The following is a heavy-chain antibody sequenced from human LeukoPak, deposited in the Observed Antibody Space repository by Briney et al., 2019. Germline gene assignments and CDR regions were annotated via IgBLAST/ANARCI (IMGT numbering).Heavy chain of an antibody. D-gene: IGHD6-6*01. CDR1: GLTFSSYG. CDR2: ISGSGHDI. CDR3: TRDPRHFDS. V-gene: IGHV3-21*05. J-gene: IGHJ5*01. Sequence: KSGGSLRLSCAASGLTFSSYGMHWVRQAPGKGVEWVAYISGSGHDINYSDSVKGRFTISRDNAKNSLYLQMSSLRVEDTAVYYCTRDPRHFDSCGQGTLVTVSS.